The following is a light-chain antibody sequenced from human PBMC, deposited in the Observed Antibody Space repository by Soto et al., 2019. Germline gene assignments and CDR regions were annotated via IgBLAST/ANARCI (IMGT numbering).Light chain of an antibody. Sequence: DIVMTQTPLSSPVTLGQPASICCRSSQGLVYNDGNAHLSWLQQRPGQPPRLLIYEISNRFSGVPDRFSGSGAGTDFTLKISRVEAEDVGIYYCMQATQFPYTFGQGTKLEIK. V-gene: IGKV2-24*01. CDR1: QGLVYNDGNAH. CDR2: EIS. J-gene: IGKJ2*01. CDR3: MQATQFPYT.